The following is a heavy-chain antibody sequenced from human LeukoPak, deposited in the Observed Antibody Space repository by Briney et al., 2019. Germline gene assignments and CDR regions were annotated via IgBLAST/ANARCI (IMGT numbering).Heavy chain of an antibody. Sequence: SETLSLTCTVSGGSISSSSYYWGWIRQPPGKGLEWIGSIYYSGSTYYNPSLKSRVTISVDTSKNQFSLKLSSVTAAGTAVYYCARDHGLNDAAFDYWGQGTLVTVSS. CDR1: GGSISSSSYY. J-gene: IGHJ4*02. V-gene: IGHV4-39*07. CDR3: ARDHGLNDAAFDY. CDR2: IYYSGST. D-gene: IGHD1-1*01.